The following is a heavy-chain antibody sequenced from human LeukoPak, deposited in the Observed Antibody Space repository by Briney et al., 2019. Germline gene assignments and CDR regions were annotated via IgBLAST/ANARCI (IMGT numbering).Heavy chain of an antibody. CDR2: IRSDGSST. CDR3: ARPKDSGDSVVAFDS. J-gene: IGHJ4*02. Sequence: GGSLRLSCAASGFTFNTYWMHWVRQAPGKGLVWVSRIRSDGSSTTYADSVKGRFTISRDNAENTLYLQLSSLRGEDTAVYYCARPKDSGDSVVAFDSWGQGTLVTVSS. CDR1: GFTFNTYW. V-gene: IGHV3-74*01. D-gene: IGHD4-17*01.